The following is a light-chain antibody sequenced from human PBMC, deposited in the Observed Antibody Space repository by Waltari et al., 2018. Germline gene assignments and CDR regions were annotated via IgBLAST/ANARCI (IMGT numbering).Light chain of an antibody. CDR1: SSDIGANNY. CDR2: HVT. CDR3: SSYTITYTRV. J-gene: IGLJ3*02. V-gene: IGLV2-14*01. Sequence: QSALTQPASVSGSPGQSITISCTGTSSDIGANNYVSWYRQHPGKAPKLILYHVTTPPSGVSNRFSGSKSGNTASLTISGLQAEDEADYFCSSYTITYTRVFGGGTKLTVL.